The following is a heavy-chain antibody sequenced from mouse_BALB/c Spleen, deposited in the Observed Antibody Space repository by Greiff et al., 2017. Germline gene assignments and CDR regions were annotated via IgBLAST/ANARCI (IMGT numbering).Heavy chain of an antibody. CDR2: IWSGGST. CDR3: ARGRYAMDY. V-gene: IGHV2-2*02. J-gene: IGHJ4*01. CDR1: GFSLTSYG. Sequence: VKLMESGPGLVQPSQSLSITCTASGFSLTSYGVHWVRQSPGKGLEWLGVIWSGGSTDYNAAFISRLSISKDNSKSQVFFKMNSLKANDTAIYYCARGRYAMDYWGQGTSVTVSS.